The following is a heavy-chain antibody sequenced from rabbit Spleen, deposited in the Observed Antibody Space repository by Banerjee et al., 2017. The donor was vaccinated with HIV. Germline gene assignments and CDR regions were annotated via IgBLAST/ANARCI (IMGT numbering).Heavy chain of an antibody. J-gene: IGHJ4*01. CDR1: GFSFSSRFY. Sequence: QEQLVESGGGLVQPEGSLTLTCTASGFSFSSRFYMCWVRQAPGKGLEWIACIDSGSSGDTYYASWAKGRFTSSKTSSTTVTLQMTSLTAADTATYFCARETSSGWGIVSFYFSLWGPGTLVTVS. CDR2: IDSGSSGDT. CDR3: ARETSSGWGIVSFYFSL. V-gene: IGHV1S45*01. D-gene: IGHD4-1*01.